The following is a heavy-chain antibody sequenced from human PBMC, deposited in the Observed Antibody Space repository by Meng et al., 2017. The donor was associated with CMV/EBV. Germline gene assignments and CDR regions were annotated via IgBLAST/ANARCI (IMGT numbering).Heavy chain of an antibody. CDR1: SFSRYY. Sequence: SFSRYYWRWSRQPPGKGMEWMGEINNSGSNNYNPSLKSRVTISVDTSKNQFSLKLSSVTAADTAVYYCARGRYCSSTSCPRGYFDLWGRGTLVTVSS. CDR2: INNSGSN. CDR3: ARGRYCSSTSCPRGYFDL. V-gene: IGHV4-34*01. D-gene: IGHD2-2*01. J-gene: IGHJ2*01.